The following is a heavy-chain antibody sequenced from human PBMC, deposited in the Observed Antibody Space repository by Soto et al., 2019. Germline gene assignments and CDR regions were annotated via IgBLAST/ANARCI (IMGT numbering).Heavy chain of an antibody. Sequence: PGGSLRLSCTASGFTFGDYAMSWVRQAPGKGLEWVGFIRSKAYGGTTEYAASVKGRFTISRADSKSIPYLQMNSLKTQDTAVYYCTSSVGYCGGDCYRQTDYWGQGTQVTVSS. CDR3: TSSVGYCGGDCYRQTDY. V-gene: IGHV3-49*04. D-gene: IGHD2-21*02. J-gene: IGHJ4*02. CDR2: IRSKAYGGTT. CDR1: GFTFGDYA.